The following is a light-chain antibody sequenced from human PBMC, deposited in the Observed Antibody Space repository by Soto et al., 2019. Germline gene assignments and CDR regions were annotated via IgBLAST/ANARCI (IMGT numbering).Light chain of an antibody. CDR3: QQAYNNPT. CDR1: QSIISY. V-gene: IGKV1-39*01. J-gene: IGKJ5*01. CDR2: AAS. Sequence: DIQMTQSPSSLSASVGDRVTITCRASQSIISYLNWYQQKPGKAPKLLIYAASTLQSGVPSRFSGSGSGTDFTLTVSSLQPEDSATYFCQQAYNNPTFGQGTRLEIK.